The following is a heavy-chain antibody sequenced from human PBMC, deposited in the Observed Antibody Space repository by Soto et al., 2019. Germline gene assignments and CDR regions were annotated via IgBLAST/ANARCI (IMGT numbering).Heavy chain of an antibody. CDR3: ARSPLTYDYARQTWSEVGDSFDI. Sequence: PSETLSLTCAVYAGSFSHYYWNWIRQSPGKGLEWIGKIKHSGSSNYNPSLRRRVPISVDMSKNQFSLRLTSVTAAETAVYYCARSPLTYDYARQTWSEVGDSFDIWGRGTLVTVSS. D-gene: IGHD3-16*01. J-gene: IGHJ3*02. V-gene: IGHV4-34*01. CDR1: AGSFSHYY. CDR2: IKHSGSS.